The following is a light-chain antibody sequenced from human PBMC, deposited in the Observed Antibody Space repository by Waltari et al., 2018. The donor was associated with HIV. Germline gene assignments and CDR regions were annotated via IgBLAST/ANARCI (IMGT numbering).Light chain of an antibody. V-gene: IGKV1-6*01. Sequence: AIQMSQSPPSLSASVGDRVTITCRASQGIGNDLSWYQQRPGTAPTLLIYAASILQTGVSSRFSGSGSVTDFSLTISSLQPEDSATYYCLQDYIFPYTFGPGTKLDIK. CDR3: LQDYIFPYT. CDR1: QGIGND. J-gene: IGKJ2*01. CDR2: AAS.